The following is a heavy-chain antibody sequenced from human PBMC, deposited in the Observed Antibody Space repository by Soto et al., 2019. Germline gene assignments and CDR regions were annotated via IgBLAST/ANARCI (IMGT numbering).Heavy chain of an antibody. Sequence: GGSLRLSCAASGFTFSSYAMSWVRQAPGKGLEWVSAISGSGGSTYYADSVKGRFTISRDNSKNTLYLQMNSLRAEDTAVYYCAKDYSRSPAYYDFWSGYYYYFDYWGQGTLVTVPS. D-gene: IGHD3-3*01. CDR2: ISGSGGST. CDR3: AKDYSRSPAYYDFWSGYYYYFDY. J-gene: IGHJ4*02. CDR1: GFTFSSYA. V-gene: IGHV3-23*01.